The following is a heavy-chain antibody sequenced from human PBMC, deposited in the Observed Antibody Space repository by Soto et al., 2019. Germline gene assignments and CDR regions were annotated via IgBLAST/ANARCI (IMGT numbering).Heavy chain of an antibody. V-gene: IGHV1-2*02. CDR2: VNPKTFII. D-gene: IGHD1-20*01. CDR1: GFTFTSYG. CDR3: VRGQSVLYLDL. J-gene: IGHJ1*01. Sequence: GASVKVSRKASGFTFTSYGISWGGPAPGQGVEWRGWVNPKTFIINYAKKLQGRITMTWDTSVNTSYMDLNRLNFDDSAIYYCVRGQSVLYLDLWGRGTQVTVSS.